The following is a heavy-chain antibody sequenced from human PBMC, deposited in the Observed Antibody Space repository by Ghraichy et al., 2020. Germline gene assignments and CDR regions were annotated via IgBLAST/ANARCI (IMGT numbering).Heavy chain of an antibody. D-gene: IGHD1-26*01. CDR3: ARFVFSGSHEPFDY. V-gene: IGHV3-21*01. J-gene: IGHJ4*02. CDR1: GFTFSSYS. Sequence: GGSLRLSCAASGFTFSSYSMNWVRQAPGKGLEWVSSISSSSSYIYYADSVKGRFTISRDNAKNSLYLQMNSLRAEDTAVYYCARFVFSGSHEPFDYWGQGTLVTVSS. CDR2: ISSSSSYI.